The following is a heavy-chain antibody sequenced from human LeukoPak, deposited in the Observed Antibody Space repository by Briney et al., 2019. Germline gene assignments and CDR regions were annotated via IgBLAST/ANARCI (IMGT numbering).Heavy chain of an antibody. CDR1: GGSFSGYY. CDR2: INHSGST. V-gene: IGHV4-34*01. Sequence: SETLSLTCAVYGGSFSGYYWSWIRQPPGKGLEWIGEINHSGSTNYNPSLKSRVTVSVDTSKNQFSLKLSSVTAADTAAYYCARAAYYYGSGSLDYWGQGTLVTVSS. J-gene: IGHJ4*02. D-gene: IGHD3-10*01. CDR3: ARAAYYYGSGSLDY.